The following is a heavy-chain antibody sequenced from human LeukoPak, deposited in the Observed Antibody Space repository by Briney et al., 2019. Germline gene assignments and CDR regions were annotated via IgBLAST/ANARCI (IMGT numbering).Heavy chain of an antibody. V-gene: IGHV4-59*01. J-gene: IGHJ4*02. CDR2: IYYSGST. Sequence: GSLRLSCAASGFTFSSYWMSWVRQAPGKGLEWIGYIYYSGSTIYNPSLKSRVTISVDTSKNQFSLRLSSVTAADTAVYYCARVSVAAADSDYWGQGTLVTVSS. CDR1: GFTFSSYW. D-gene: IGHD6-13*01. CDR3: ARVSVAAADSDY.